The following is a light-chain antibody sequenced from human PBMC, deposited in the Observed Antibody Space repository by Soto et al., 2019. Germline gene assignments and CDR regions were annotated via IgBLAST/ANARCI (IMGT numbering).Light chain of an antibody. J-gene: IGLJ3*02. Sequence: QSALTQPPSASGSPGQSVTISCTGTSSDVGAYNSVCWHQQHPGKAPKLIIYEVSNRPSGISDRFSASKSGNTASLTISGLQADDEADYYCSSFTTTNTWVFGGGTKVTVL. V-gene: IGLV2-14*01. CDR1: SSDVGAYNS. CDR2: EVS. CDR3: SSFTTTNTWV.